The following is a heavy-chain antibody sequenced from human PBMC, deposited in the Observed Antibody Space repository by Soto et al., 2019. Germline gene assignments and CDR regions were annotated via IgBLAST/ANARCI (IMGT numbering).Heavy chain of an antibody. CDR1: GFTFSSYS. Sequence: EVQLVESGGGLVKPGGSLRLSCAASGFTFSSYSMNWVRQAPGKGLEWVSSISSSSSYIYYADSVKGRFTISRDNAKNSLYLQMNSLRAEDTAVYYCARDWSEVGATTSVFDYWGQGTLVTVSS. D-gene: IGHD1-26*01. CDR3: ARDWSEVGATTSVFDY. V-gene: IGHV3-21*01. CDR2: ISSSSSYI. J-gene: IGHJ4*02.